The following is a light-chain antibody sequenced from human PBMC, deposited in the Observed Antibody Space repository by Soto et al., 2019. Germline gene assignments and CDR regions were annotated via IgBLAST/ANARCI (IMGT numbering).Light chain of an antibody. V-gene: IGKV1-5*03. J-gene: IGKJ1*01. CDR2: KAS. CDR3: QHYNRYSEA. CDR1: QSISSW. Sequence: DIQMTQSPSTLSASVGDRVTITCRASQSISSWLAWYQQKPGEAPKLLIYKASTLKSGVPSRFSGSGSGTEFTLTISSLQPDDFATYYCQHYNRYSEAFGQGTKVDIK.